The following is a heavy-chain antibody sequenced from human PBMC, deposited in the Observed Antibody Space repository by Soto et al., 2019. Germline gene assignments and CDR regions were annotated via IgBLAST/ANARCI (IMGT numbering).Heavy chain of an antibody. Sequence: PSETLSLTCAVYGGSFSGYYWSWIRQPPGKGLEWIGEINHSGSTNYNPSLKSRVTISVDTSKNQFSLKLSSVTAADTAVYYCARGERRPAAHQLHYYYYYMDVWGKGTTVTVSS. V-gene: IGHV4-34*01. CDR3: ARGERRPAAHQLHYYYYYMDV. J-gene: IGHJ6*03. CDR1: GGSFSGYY. D-gene: IGHD2-2*01. CDR2: INHSGST.